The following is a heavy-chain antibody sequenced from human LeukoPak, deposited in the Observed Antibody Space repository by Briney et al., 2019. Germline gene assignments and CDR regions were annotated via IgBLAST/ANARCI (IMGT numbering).Heavy chain of an antibody. CDR3: ARGVYSSGYYYYFDY. D-gene: IGHD3-22*01. CDR2: IYYSGST. J-gene: IGHJ4*02. V-gene: IGHV4-59*01. Sequence: PSETLSLTCTVSGSSISTYYWSWIRQPPGKALEWSGYIYYSGSTNYNPSLKSRVTISVDTSKNQFSLRLSSVTAADTAVYYCARGVYSSGYYYYFDYWGQGTLVTVSS. CDR1: GSSISTYY.